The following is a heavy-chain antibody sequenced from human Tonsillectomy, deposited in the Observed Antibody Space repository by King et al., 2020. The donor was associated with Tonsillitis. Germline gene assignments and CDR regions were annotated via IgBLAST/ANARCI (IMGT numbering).Heavy chain of an antibody. V-gene: IGHV4-39*01. Sequence: QLQESGPRLVKPSETLSLTCTVSGGSISSSSNFWGWIRQPPGKGLEWIGSIYYSGSTYYKSSLKSRVTISVDTSTNQFSLKLSSVTAADMAVYYCARHYSHYVNRCAFDIWGQGTMVTVSS. CDR1: GGSISSSSNF. CDR3: ARHYSHYVNRCAFDI. J-gene: IGHJ3*02. CDR2: IYYSGST. D-gene: IGHD4-11*01.